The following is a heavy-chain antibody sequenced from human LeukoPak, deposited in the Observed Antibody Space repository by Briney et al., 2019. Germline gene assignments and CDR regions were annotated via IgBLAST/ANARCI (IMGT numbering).Heavy chain of an antibody. CDR3: TRAGYSSGFDS. V-gene: IGHV3-74*03. D-gene: IGHD6-19*01. J-gene: IGHJ5*01. CDR1: GFTLSGYW. Sequence: PEWSPRLSRAASGFTLSGYWMHWVRQAPRKGLVWVSRINSDGYSITYADSVKGRFTISRDNAKNTLYLQMNSLIAEDTAVYFCTRAGYSSGFDSWGQGTLVTVSS. CDR2: INSDGYSI.